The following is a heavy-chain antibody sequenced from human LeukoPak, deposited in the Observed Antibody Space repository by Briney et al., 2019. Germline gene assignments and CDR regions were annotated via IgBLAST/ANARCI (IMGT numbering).Heavy chain of an antibody. CDR2: ISETGGTT. CDR3: AKGPSNGRYCPNGVCSPFDY. J-gene: IGHJ4*02. CDR1: GFTFSSYA. Sequence: GGSLRLSCAASGFTFSSYAMSWVRQAPGKGLEWVAAISETGGTTYDADSVKGRFTLSRDNSKSTLYLRMNSVRAEDTAVYYCAKGPSNGRYCPNGVCSPFDYWGQGTLVTVSS. V-gene: IGHV3-23*01. D-gene: IGHD2-8*01.